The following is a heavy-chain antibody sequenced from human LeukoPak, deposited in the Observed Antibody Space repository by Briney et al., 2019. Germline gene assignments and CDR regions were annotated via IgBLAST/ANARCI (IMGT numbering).Heavy chain of an antibody. Sequence: GGSLRLSCAASGLVFSRSGMHWVRQAPGKGLEWVAVLQYDGNEIYYAESVKGRFTISRDNSKNTLYLQMSSLRSDDTAVYYCVSEERAVKDSWGQGTLVSVSS. V-gene: IGHV3-30*03. CDR2: LQYDGNEI. CDR3: VSEERAVKDS. D-gene: IGHD3-10*01. J-gene: IGHJ4*02. CDR1: GLVFSRSG.